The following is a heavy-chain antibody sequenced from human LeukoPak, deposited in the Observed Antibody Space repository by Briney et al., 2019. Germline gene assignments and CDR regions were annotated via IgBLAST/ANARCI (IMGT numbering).Heavy chain of an antibody. V-gene: IGHV4-4*07. J-gene: IGHJ4*02. CDR2: IYTSGST. CDR1: GGSISSYY. Sequence: SETLSLTCTVSGGSISSYYWSWIRQPAGKGLEWIGRIYTSGSTNYNPSLKSRVTTSVDMSKSQFSLRLTSVTTADTAVYYCARGFRNSFSDFWGQGTLVTASS. D-gene: IGHD1-7*01. CDR3: ARGFRNSFSDF.